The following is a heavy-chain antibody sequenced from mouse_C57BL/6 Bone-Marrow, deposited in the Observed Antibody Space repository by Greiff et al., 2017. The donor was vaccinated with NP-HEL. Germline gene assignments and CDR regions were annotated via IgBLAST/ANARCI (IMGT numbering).Heavy chain of an antibody. J-gene: IGHJ1*03. CDR3: ARYYEGYFDV. CDR1: GYTFTSYW. V-gene: IGHV1-61*01. CDR2: IYPSDSET. D-gene: IGHD1-1*01. Sequence: VQLQQPGAELVRPGSSVKLSCKASGYTFTSYWMDWVKQRPGQGLEWIGNIYPSDSETHYNQKFKDKATLTVDKSSSTAYMQLSSLTSEDSAVYYCARYYEGYFDVWGTGTTVTVSS.